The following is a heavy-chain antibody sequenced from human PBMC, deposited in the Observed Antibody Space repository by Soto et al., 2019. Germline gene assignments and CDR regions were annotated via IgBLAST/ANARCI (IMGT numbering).Heavy chain of an antibody. CDR3: AKDPPWTVGPLAMDV. CDR2: FSGSGGNI. CDR1: GFTFTTHA. V-gene: IGHV3-23*01. Sequence: EVQLWESGGGLVQPGGSLRLSCAASGFTFTTHAMSWVRQSPGKGLEWVSTFSGSGGNIYYAEAVKGRLTIYRDDSKNTLYLQMNSLRVEDTAVYYCAKDPPWTVGPLAMDVWGQGTAVTVSS. D-gene: IGHD3-10*01. J-gene: IGHJ6*02.